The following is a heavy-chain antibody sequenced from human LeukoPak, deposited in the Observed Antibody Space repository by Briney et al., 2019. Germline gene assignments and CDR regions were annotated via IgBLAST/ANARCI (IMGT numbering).Heavy chain of an antibody. CDR3: ASSGWTAEYFQH. CDR2: ISSSSSTI. Sequence: PGGSLRLSCAASGFTFSSYWMNWLRQAPGKGLEWVSYISSSSSTIYNADSVKGRFTISRDNAKNSLYLQMNSLRAEDTAVYYCASSGWTAEYFQHWGQGTLVTVSS. J-gene: IGHJ1*01. D-gene: IGHD6-19*01. CDR1: GFTFSSYW. V-gene: IGHV3-48*01.